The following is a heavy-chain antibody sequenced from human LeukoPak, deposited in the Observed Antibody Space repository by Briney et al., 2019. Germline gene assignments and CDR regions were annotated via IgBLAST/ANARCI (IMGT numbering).Heavy chain of an antibody. CDR3: AKRGVVIRVFLVGFHKEAYYFDS. J-gene: IGHJ4*02. Sequence: GGSLRLSCAVSGITLSNYGMSWVRQAPGKGLEWVAGLSGSGGGTNYADSVQGRFTISRDNPKDTLYLQMNSLRAEDTAVYFCAKRGVVIRVFLVGFHKEAYYFDSWGQGALVTVSS. V-gene: IGHV3-23*01. CDR1: GITLSNYG. CDR2: LSGSGGGT. D-gene: IGHD3-10*01.